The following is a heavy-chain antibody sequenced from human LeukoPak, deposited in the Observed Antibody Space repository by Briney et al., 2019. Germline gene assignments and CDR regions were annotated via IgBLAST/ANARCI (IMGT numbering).Heavy chain of an antibody. CDR3: ACLYGVRGVSSSWYRRVDV. CDR1: GFTFSSYG. D-gene: IGHD6-13*01. J-gene: IGHJ6*04. CDR2: ISGSGGST. Sequence: GGSLRLSCAASGFTFSSYGMSWVRQAPGKGLEWVSAISGSGGSTYYADSVKGRFTISRDNSKNMLYLQMNSLRAEDTAVYYCACLYGVRGVSSSWYRRVDVWGKGTTVTVSS. V-gene: IGHV3-23*01.